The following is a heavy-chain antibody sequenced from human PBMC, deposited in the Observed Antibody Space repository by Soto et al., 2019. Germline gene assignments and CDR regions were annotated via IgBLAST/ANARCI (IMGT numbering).Heavy chain of an antibody. CDR1: GGAVMIGADD. J-gene: IGHJ5*02. Sequence: AGTXALSCAVSGGAVMIGADDWSWIRQPPGNGLQWIGHIYFTGSTNYNPSLKSRVTMSLDTSRNQLSLKLSSVNAADTAVYSCTRGNNRLTWFDPCGLGPL. V-gene: IGHV4-61*08. CDR3: TRGNNRLTWFDP. CDR2: IYFTGST. D-gene: IGHD2-8*01.